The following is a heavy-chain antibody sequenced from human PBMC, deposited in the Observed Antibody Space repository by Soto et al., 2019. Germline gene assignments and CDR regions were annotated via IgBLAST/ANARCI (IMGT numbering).Heavy chain of an antibody. CDR1: VYSISSFYY. V-gene: IGHV4-38-2*01. D-gene: IGHD3-16*01. CDR3: ATAGRSDYVWGTYSPQSNIKWFEH. Sequence: PSETLCLTCAVSVYSISSFYYWDCIRQPPGKGLEWIWSIYHIGITYYNPSLKSRVTISVDTSKNQFSLKLSSVTAADTAVYYCATAGRSDYVWGTYSPQSNIKWFEHCGKRNMVNVSS. CDR2: IYHIGIT. J-gene: IGHJ5*02.